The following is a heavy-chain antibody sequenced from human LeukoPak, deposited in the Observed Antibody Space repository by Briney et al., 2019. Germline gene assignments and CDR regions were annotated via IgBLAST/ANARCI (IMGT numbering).Heavy chain of an antibody. D-gene: IGHD5-18*01. CDR3: ARHVLSSGYSYGLNFDY. Sequence: PSETLSLTCAVSRYSISSGYYWGWIRQPPGKGREWIGSICHSGSTYDNPSLKSRVTISVDTSKNQFSLKLSSVTAADTAVYYCARHVLSSGYSYGLNFDYWGQGTLVTVSS. CDR2: ICHSGST. V-gene: IGHV4-38-2*01. CDR1: RYSISSGYY. J-gene: IGHJ4*02.